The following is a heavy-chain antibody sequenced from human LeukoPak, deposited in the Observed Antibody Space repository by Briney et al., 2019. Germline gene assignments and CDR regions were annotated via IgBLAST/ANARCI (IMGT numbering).Heavy chain of an antibody. CDR1: GFTFSSYA. Sequence: PGKSLRLSCAASGFTFSSYAIHWVRQAPGKALEWVAVISYDGINQYYADSVKGRFTISRDNSKNTLYLQMNSLRAEDTAVYYCAKDSYYYDSSGYYEDWGQGTLVTVSS. J-gene: IGHJ4*02. V-gene: IGHV3-30*04. CDR3: AKDSYYYDSSGYYED. CDR2: ISYDGINQ. D-gene: IGHD3-22*01.